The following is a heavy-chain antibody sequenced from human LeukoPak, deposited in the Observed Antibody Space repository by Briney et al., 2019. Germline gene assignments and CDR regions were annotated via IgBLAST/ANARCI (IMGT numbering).Heavy chain of an antibody. V-gene: IGHV1-69*04. Sequence: SVKVSCKASGGTFSSYAISWVRQAPGQGLEWMGRIIPILGIANYAQKFQGRVTITADKSTSTAYMELSSLRSEDTAVYYCARVKPAKMAGGYFDYWGQGTLVTVSS. CDR1: GGTFSSYA. D-gene: IGHD5-24*01. CDR3: ARVKPAKMAGGYFDY. CDR2: IIPILGIA. J-gene: IGHJ4*02.